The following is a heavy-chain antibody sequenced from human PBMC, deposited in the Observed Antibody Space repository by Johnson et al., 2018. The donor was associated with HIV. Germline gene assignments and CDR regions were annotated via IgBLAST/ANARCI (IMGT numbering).Heavy chain of an antibody. D-gene: IGHD5-12*01. Sequence: VQLVESGGGLVKPGGSLRLSCAASGFTFSNAWMSWVRQAPGKGLEWVSTISGSGGSTYYADSVKGRFTISRDNSKNTLYLQMNSLRTEDTAMYYCAKGHSSGYPKDAFDLWGRGTMVTVSS. J-gene: IGHJ3*01. CDR1: GFTFSNAW. V-gene: IGHV3-23*04. CDR3: AKGHSSGYPKDAFDL. CDR2: ISGSGGST.